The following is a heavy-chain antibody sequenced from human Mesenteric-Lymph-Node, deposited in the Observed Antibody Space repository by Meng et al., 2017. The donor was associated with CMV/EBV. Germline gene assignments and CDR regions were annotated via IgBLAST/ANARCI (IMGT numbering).Heavy chain of an antibody. CDR3: ARDAEVVVGATFDY. V-gene: IGHV4-39*07. CDR2: IYNSGST. J-gene: IGHJ4*02. Sequence: SETLSLTCTVSGASIRTSTHYWGWIRQPPGQGLEWIGSIYNSGSTYYNPSLKSRLTISVDTSKRQFSLKLRSVTAADTAVYFCARDAEVVVGATFDYWGQGALVTVSS. D-gene: IGHD2-15*01. CDR1: GASIRTSTHY.